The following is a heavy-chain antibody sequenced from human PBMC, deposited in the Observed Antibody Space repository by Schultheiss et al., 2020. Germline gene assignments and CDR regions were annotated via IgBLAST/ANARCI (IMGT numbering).Heavy chain of an antibody. CDR2: ISSSSSTI. V-gene: IGHV3-48*04. D-gene: IGHD2-2*01. CDR3: ARDGSPTEEVSAAMVPAFDI. J-gene: IGHJ3*02. Sequence: GESLKISCAASGFTFSSYSMNWVRQAPGKGLEWVSYISSSSSTIYYADSVKGRFTISRDNSKNTSFLEMNSLRPEDTAVYYCARDGSPTEEVSAAMVPAFDIWGQGTMVTVSS. CDR1: GFTFSSYS.